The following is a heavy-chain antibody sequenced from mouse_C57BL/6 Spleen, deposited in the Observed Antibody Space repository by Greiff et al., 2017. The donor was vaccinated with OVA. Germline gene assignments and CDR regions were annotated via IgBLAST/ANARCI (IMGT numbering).Heavy chain of an antibody. J-gene: IGHJ2*01. CDR1: GFTIKDDY. CDR2: IDPENGDT. V-gene: IGHV14-4*01. Sequence: VQLQQSGAELVRPGASVKLSCTASGFTIKDDYMHWVKQRPEQGLEWIGWIDPENGDTEYASKFQGKATITADTSSNTAYLQRSSLTSEDTAVYYCTGANFAYWGPGTTLTVSS. CDR3: TGANFAY.